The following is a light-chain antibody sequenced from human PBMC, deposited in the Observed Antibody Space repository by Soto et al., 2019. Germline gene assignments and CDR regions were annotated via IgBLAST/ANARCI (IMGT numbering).Light chain of an antibody. V-gene: IGKV4-1*01. CDR1: QSVLYSSNNKNY. J-gene: IGKJ3*01. CDR3: QQYYSTPLT. Sequence: DIVMTQSLDSLAVSLVERATINCKSSQSVLYSSNNKNYLAWYQQKPGQPPKLLIYWASTRESGVPDRFSGSGSGTDFTLTISSLQAEDVAVYYCQQYYSTPLTFGPGTKVDIK. CDR2: WAS.